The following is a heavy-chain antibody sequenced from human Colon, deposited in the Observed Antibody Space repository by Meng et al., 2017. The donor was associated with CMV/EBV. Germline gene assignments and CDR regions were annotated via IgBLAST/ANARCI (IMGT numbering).Heavy chain of an antibody. V-gene: IGHV3-49*04. D-gene: IGHD5-18*01. CDR1: GFTFRGYA. J-gene: IGHJ5*02. CDR2: VRSQENGGTT. CDR3: CRGGLPRRSPRVGWFDP. Sequence: GGSLRLSCQGSGFTFRGYAVSWVRQAPGKGLEWVGFVRSQENGGTTEYAAPLKGRFSISSDDSKGIAYLQMNSLETEDTAIYYCCRGGLPRRSPRVGWFDPWGQGTLVTVSS.